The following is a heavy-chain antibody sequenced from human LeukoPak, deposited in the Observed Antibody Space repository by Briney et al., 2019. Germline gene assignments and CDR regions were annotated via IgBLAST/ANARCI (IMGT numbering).Heavy chain of an antibody. J-gene: IGHJ4*02. CDR2: ISYDGSNK. CDR3: AKDREWQWLVYYFDY. CDR1: GLTFSRYG. V-gene: IGHV3-30*18. D-gene: IGHD6-19*01. Sequence: GGSLRLSCLASGLTFSRYGMHWVRQAPGKGLEWVAVISYDGSNKYYADSVKGRFTISRDNSKNTLYLQMNSLRAEDTAVYYCAKDREWQWLVYYFDYWGQGTLVTVSS.